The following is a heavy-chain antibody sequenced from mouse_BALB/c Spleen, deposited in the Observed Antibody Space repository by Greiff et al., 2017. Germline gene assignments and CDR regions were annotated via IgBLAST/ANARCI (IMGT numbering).Heavy chain of an antibody. Sequence: QVQLQQSGAELVRPGSSVKISCKASGYAFSSYWMNWVKQRPGQSLEWIGQIYPGDGDTNYNGKFKGKATLTADKSSSTAYMQLSSLTSEDSAVYVCARCVITTGTGFAYWGQGTLVTVSA. J-gene: IGHJ3*01. CDR2: IYPGDGDT. CDR3: ARCVITTGTGFAY. V-gene: IGHV1-80*01. CDR1: GYAFSSYW. D-gene: IGHD1-2*01.